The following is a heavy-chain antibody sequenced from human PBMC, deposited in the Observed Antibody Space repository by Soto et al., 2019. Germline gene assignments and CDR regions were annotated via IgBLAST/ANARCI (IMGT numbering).Heavy chain of an antibody. CDR1: GYTFTTYG. CDR2: ISAYNGDT. Sequence: QVQLVQSGDEVKKPGASVKVSCKASGYTFTTYGISWVRQAPGQGLEWMGWISAYNGDTKYAQNVQDRVSMTTDTPTSTAYMELRSLRSDDTAVYYCAREGSWPYYYYGMDVWGQGTRVTVSS. J-gene: IGHJ6*02. V-gene: IGHV1-18*01. CDR3: AREGSWPYYYYGMDV. D-gene: IGHD6-13*01.